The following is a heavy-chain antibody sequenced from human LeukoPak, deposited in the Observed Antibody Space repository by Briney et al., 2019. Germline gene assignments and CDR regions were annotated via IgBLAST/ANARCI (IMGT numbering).Heavy chain of an antibody. J-gene: IGHJ4*02. CDR2: IYYSGST. V-gene: IGHV4-39*01. CDR1: GGSISSSSYY. CDR3: ARHGYSRYSSIGADY. Sequence: SETLPLTCTVSGGSISSSSYYWGWIRQPPGKGLEWIGSIYYSGSTYYNPSFKSRVTISVDTSKNQFSLKLSSVTAADTAVYYCARHGYSRYSSIGADYWGQGTLVTVSS. D-gene: IGHD6-13*01.